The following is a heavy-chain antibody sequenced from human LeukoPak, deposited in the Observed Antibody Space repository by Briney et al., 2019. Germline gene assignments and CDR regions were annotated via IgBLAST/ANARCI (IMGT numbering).Heavy chain of an antibody. D-gene: IGHD2-15*01. CDR2: INHSGST. CDR1: GGSFSGYY. J-gene: IGHJ5*02. CDR3: ARRRIPRGWFDP. V-gene: IGHV4-34*01. Sequence: SETLSLTCAVYGGSFSGYYWSWIRQPPGKGLEWIGEINHSGSTNYNPSPKSRVTISVDTSKNQFSLKLSSVTAADTAVYYCARRRIPRGWFDPWGQGTLVTVSS.